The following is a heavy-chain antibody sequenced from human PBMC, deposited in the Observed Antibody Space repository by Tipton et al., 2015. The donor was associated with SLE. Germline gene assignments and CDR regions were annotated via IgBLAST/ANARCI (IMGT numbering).Heavy chain of an antibody. V-gene: IGHV4-34*01. CDR3: ARGKFLTRTMFGVAWWFDP. Sequence: TLSLTCAVYGGSFSGYYWSWIRQPPGKGLEWIGEINHSGSTNYNPSLKSRVTISVDTSKNQFSLKLSSVTAADTAVYYCARGKFLTRTMFGVAWWFDPWGQGTLVTVSS. CDR1: GGSFSGYY. CDR2: INHSGST. J-gene: IGHJ5*02. D-gene: IGHD3-3*01.